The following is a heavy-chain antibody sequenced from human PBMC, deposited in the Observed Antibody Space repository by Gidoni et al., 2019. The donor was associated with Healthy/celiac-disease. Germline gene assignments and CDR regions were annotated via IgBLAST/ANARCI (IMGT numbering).Heavy chain of an antibody. Sequence: QVQLQESSPGLVTPSQTLSVTGTVSGGSISSGSYYWSWTRQPAGKRLEWLGSIYTSGSTNYNPSLKSRVTMSVDTSKNQFSLKLSSVTAADTGVYYCARDYGDYGAYYYGMDVWGQGTTVTVSS. V-gene: IGHV4-61*02. CDR3: ARDYGDYGAYYYGMDV. D-gene: IGHD4-17*01. CDR1: GGSISSGSYY. CDR2: IYTSGST. J-gene: IGHJ6*02.